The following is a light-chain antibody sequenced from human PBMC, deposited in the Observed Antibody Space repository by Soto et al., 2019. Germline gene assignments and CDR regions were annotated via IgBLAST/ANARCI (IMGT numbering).Light chain of an antibody. J-gene: IGLJ2*01. CDR3: SSYAGSNNFEV. CDR1: SSDVGGYNY. V-gene: IGLV2-8*01. Sequence: QSALTQPPSASGSPGQSVTISCTGTSSDVGGYNYVSWYQQHPGKAPKLMIYEVSKRPSGVPDRVSGSKSGNTASLTVSGLQAEDEAEYYCSSYAGSNNFEVFGGGTKLTVL. CDR2: EVS.